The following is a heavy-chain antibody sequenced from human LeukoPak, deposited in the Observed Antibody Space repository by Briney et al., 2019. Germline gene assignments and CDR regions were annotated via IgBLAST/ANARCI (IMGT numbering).Heavy chain of an antibody. CDR1: GGSISSSNW. CDR2: IYHSGST. V-gene: IGHV4-4*02. CDR3: ARGSFMISLGGDPPYYLDH. D-gene: IGHD3-16*01. J-gene: IGHJ4*02. Sequence: PSGTLSLTCAVSGGSISSSNWWSWVRQPPGKGLEWIGEIYHSGSTNYNPSLKSRVTISVDKSKNQFSLKLNSVTAADTAVYYCARGSFMISLGGDPPYYLDHWGQGALVIVSS.